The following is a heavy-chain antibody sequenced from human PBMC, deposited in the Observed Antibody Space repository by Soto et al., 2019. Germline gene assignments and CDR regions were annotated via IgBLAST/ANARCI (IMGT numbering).Heavy chain of an antibody. D-gene: IGHD6-19*01. V-gene: IGHV1-46*02. CDR1: GYMFDNYY. Sequence: ASVKVSCKASGYMFDNYYIHWVRQTPGQGLQWIGVINPSRGLKTYAQKFQGRVSMTRDTSTTTVFMELSSLTSEDTAIYYCARDGVSIAGRSGFFDNWGRRTLVTLCS. CDR2: INPSRGLK. J-gene: IGHJ4*02. CDR3: ARDGVSIAGRSGFFDN.